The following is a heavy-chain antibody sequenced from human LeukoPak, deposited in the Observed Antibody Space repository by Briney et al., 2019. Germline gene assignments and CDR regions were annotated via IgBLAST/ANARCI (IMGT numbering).Heavy chain of an antibody. Sequence: GGSLRLSCAASGFTFNTYAMHWVRQVPGKGLEWVAAILYDGTNKYYADSVKGRFTISRDTFQNTLYLQMNSLRPEDTAVYYCAKGGGRQLADAFDIWGQGTMVTASS. V-gene: IGHV3-30-3*01. CDR2: ILYDGTNK. CDR1: GFTFNTYA. J-gene: IGHJ3*02. D-gene: IGHD6-6*01. CDR3: AKGGGRQLADAFDI.